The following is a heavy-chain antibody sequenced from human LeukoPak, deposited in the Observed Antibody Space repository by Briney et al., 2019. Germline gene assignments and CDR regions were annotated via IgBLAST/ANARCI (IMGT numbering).Heavy chain of an antibody. CDR3: EKEGGYSYGSD. CDR2: ISGSGGKT. CDR1: GFTFSSDA. V-gene: IGHV3-23*01. J-gene: IGHJ4*02. Sequence: GSLRLSCAASGFTFSSDAMSWVRQAPGEGLEWVSAISGSGGKTYYADSVKGRFTISRDNSKNAVYLQMNSLSAEDMAVYYCEKEGGYSYGSDWGQGTLVTVSS. D-gene: IGHD5-18*01.